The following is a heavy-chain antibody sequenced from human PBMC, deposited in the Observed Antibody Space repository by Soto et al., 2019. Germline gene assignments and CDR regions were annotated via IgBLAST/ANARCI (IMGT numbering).Heavy chain of an antibody. CDR2: IYTSGST. CDR1: GGSISSYY. CDR3: ARDFKSSALDLQWVSRIIPLDY. V-gene: IGHV4-4*07. J-gene: IGHJ4*02. D-gene: IGHD6-19*01. Sequence: SETLSLTCTVSGGSISSYYWSWIRQPAGKGLEWIGRIYTSGSTNYSPSLKSRVTMSVDTSKNQFSLKLSSVTAADTAVYYCARDFKSSALDLQWVSRIIPLDYWGQGTLVTVSS.